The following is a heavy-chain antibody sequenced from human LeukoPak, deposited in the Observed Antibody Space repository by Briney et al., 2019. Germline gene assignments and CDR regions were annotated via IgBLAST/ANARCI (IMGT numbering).Heavy chain of an antibody. J-gene: IGHJ6*02. CDR1: GFTFDDYA. D-gene: IGHD6-13*01. Sequence: GRSLILSCAASGFTFDDYALHWVRQAPGKGLEWVSGISWNSGSIGYADSVKGRFTISRDNAKNSLYLQMNSLRAEDTALYYCANSIAAAGGYYYGMDVWGQGTTVTVSS. CDR3: ANSIAAAGGYYYGMDV. V-gene: IGHV3-9*01. CDR2: ISWNSGSI.